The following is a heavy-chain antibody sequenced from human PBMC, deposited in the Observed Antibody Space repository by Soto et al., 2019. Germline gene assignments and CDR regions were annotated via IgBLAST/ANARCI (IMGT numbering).Heavy chain of an antibody. J-gene: IGHJ6*02. CDR1: GFTFSSYA. CDR2: ISYDGSNK. Sequence: PGGSLRLSCAASGFTFSSYAMHWVRQAPGKGLEWVAVISYDGSNKYYADSVKGRVTISRDNSKNTMYLQMNSLRAEDTAVYYCARGGIGYCSSSSCSSGCHYYYYYGLDVWGQGTTVTVSS. CDR3: ARGGIGYCSSSSCSSGCHYYYYYGLDV. D-gene: IGHD2-2*01. V-gene: IGHV3-30-3*01.